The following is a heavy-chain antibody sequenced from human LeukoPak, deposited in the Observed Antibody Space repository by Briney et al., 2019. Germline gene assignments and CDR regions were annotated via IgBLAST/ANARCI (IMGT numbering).Heavy chain of an antibody. Sequence: LSLTCTVSGGSISSGGYYWSWIRQHPGKGLEWVSAISGSGGSTYYADPVKGRFTISRDNSKNTLYLQMNSLRAEDTAVYYCAKVDGSGWYRPYYFDYWGQGTLVTVSS. CDR1: GGSISSGGYY. D-gene: IGHD6-19*01. CDR3: AKVDGSGWYRPYYFDY. J-gene: IGHJ4*02. CDR2: ISGSGGST. V-gene: IGHV3-23*01.